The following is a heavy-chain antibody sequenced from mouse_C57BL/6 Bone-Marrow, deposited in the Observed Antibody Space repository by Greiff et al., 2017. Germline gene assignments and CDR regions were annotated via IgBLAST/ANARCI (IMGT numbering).Heavy chain of an antibody. Sequence: QVQLQQSGPELVKPGASVKISCKASGYAFSSSWMNWVKQRPGKGLEWIGRIYPGDGDTNYNGKFKGKATLTADKSSSTAYMQLSSLTSEDSAVYFCARELTTVVDYWGQGTTLTVSS. CDR1: GYAFSSSW. CDR3: ARELTTVVDY. J-gene: IGHJ2*01. CDR2: IYPGDGDT. V-gene: IGHV1-82*01. D-gene: IGHD1-1*01.